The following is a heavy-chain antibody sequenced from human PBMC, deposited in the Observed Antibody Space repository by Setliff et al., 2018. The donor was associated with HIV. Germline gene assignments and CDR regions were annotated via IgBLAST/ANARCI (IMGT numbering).Heavy chain of an antibody. V-gene: IGHV4-4*07. CDR3: ARDRHSSGLGSCGP. CDR2: IYNSGTT. CDR1: GGSFSSYY. D-gene: IGHD3-10*01. Sequence: SETLSLTCTISGGSFSSYYWSRIRQPAGRGLEWIGRIYNSGTTNYNPSLKSRVTMSVDTSKNQFSLKLTSVTAADTAVYYCARDRHSSGLGSCGPWGPGILVTVSS. J-gene: IGHJ5*02.